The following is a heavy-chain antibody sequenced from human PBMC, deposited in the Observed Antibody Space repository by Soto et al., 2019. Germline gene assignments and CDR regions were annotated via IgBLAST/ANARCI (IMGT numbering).Heavy chain of an antibody. J-gene: IGHJ4*02. V-gene: IGHV1-24*01. CDR3: ATDDLSAVTGTPPFAF. CDR2: FNPENAQV. D-gene: IGHD1-7*01. Sequence: ASVKVSCKVSGNSLTVLSMHWVRQAPGKGLEWMGGFNPENAQVIYARKFHDRVTMTEDTSTDTAYMELTSLTSDDTAVYYCATDDLSAVTGTPPFAFWGQGTLVTVSS. CDR1: GNSLTVLS.